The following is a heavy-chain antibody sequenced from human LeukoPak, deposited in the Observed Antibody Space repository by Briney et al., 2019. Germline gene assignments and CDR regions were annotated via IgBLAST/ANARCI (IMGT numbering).Heavy chain of an antibody. CDR3: ARGFGLAAAGADY. CDR2: IYHSGST. J-gene: IGHJ4*02. Sequence: SQTLSLTCAVSGGSISSGGYSWSWIRQPPGKGLEWIGYIYHSGSTYYNPSLKSRVTISVDTSKNQFSLKLSSVTAADTAVYYCARGFGLAAAGADYWGQGTLVTVSS. V-gene: IGHV4-30-2*01. D-gene: IGHD6-13*01. CDR1: GGSISSGGYS.